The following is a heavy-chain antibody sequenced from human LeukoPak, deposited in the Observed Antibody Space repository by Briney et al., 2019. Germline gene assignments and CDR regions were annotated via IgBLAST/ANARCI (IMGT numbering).Heavy chain of an antibody. J-gene: IGHJ3*02. Sequence: PGGTLRLSCAASGFTFSNYGMSWVRQAPGKGLEWVSAISGSGGTTYYADSVKGRFTISRDNSKNTLYLQMNSLRAEDTAVYYCAKDWEGGLRYFDWSLLDAFDIWGQGTMVTVSS. CDR1: GFTFSNYG. CDR3: AKDWEGGLRYFDWSLLDAFDI. CDR2: ISGSGGTT. D-gene: IGHD3-9*01. V-gene: IGHV3-23*01.